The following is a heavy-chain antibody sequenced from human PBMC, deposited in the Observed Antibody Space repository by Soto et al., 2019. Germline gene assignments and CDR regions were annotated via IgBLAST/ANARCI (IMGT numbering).Heavy chain of an antibody. CDR1: GYIFTTYG. D-gene: IGHD1-1*01. Sequence: QVHLVQSGAEVKKPGASVKVSCKGSGYIFTTYGITWVRQAPGQGLEWMGWISAHNGNTNYAQKPQGRVTVTRDTSTSTAYMELRNLRSDDTAVYYCARGRYGDYWGQGALVNVSS. J-gene: IGHJ4*02. CDR2: ISAHNGNT. CDR3: ARGRYGDY. V-gene: IGHV1-18*01.